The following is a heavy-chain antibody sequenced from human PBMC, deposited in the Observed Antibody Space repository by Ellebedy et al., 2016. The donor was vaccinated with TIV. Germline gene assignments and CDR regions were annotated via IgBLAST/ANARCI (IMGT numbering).Heavy chain of an antibody. CDR2: INASGDST. CDR3: ARGPYCSGGSCYEGHWFDP. CDR1: GYTFTSYY. V-gene: IGHV1-46*01. J-gene: IGHJ5*02. Sequence: ASVKVSCKASGYTFTSYYMHWVRQAPGQGLEWMGIINASGDSTRYAQKFQGRVTMTRDTSTSTVYMELSSLRSEDTAVYYCARGPYCSGGSCYEGHWFDPWGQGTLVTVSS. D-gene: IGHD2-15*01.